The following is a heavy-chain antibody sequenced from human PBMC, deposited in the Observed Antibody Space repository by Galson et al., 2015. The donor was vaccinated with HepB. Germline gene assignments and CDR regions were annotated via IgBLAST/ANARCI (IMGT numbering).Heavy chain of an antibody. CDR1: GFTFSSYA. CDR2: ISYDGSNK. CDR3: ARANSSLDY. Sequence: SLRLSCAASGFTFSSYAMHWVRQAPGKGLEWVAVISYDGSNKYYADSVKGRFTISRDNSKNTLYLQMNSLRAEDTAVYYCARANSSLDYWGQGTLVTVSS. J-gene: IGHJ4*02. V-gene: IGHV3-30*04. D-gene: IGHD6-19*01.